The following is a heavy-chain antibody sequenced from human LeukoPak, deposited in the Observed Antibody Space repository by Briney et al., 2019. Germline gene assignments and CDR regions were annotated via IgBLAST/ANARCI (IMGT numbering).Heavy chain of an antibody. D-gene: IGHD2-15*01. CDR1: GFTFSSYG. CDR2: ISYDGSNK. Sequence: GGSLRLSCAASGFTFSSYGMHWVRQAPGKGLEWVAVISYDGSNKYYADSVKGRFTISRDNSKNTLYLQMNSLRAEDTAVYYCAKDKRGWQDYYYYYGMDVWGQGTTVTVSS. J-gene: IGHJ6*02. CDR3: AKDKRGWQDYYYYYGMDV. V-gene: IGHV3-30*18.